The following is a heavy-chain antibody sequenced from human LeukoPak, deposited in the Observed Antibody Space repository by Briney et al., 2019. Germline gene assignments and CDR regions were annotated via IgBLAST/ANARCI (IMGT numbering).Heavy chain of an antibody. CDR3: VGHTQRWLQSPFDY. J-gene: IGHJ4*02. CDR2: FYHGGST. D-gene: IGHD5-24*01. CDR1: GGSISSSSYY. V-gene: IGHV4-39*07. Sequence: SETQSLTCTVSGGSISSSSYYWGWVRQPPGKGLEWIGSFYHGGSTYYNPSLKSRVTISVDTSKNQFSLKVNSVTAADTAVYYCVGHTQRWLQSPFDYWGQGTLVTVSS.